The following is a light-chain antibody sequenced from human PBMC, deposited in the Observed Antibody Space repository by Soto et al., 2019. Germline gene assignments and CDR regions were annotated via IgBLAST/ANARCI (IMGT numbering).Light chain of an antibody. J-gene: IGKJ1*01. CDR3: QQYENWPWT. V-gene: IGKV3-15*01. Sequence: VLTQSPATVSLSPGDRATLPCRASQSVSSNKLAWYQQKPGQAPRLLIYAASTRATGVPARFSGSGSGTEFTLTISSLQSEDVAAYYCQQYENWPWTFGQGTKVDIK. CDR2: AAS. CDR1: QSVSSN.